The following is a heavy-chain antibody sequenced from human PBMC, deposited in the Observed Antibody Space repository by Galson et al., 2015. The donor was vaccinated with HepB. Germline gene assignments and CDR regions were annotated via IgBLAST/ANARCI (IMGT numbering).Heavy chain of an antibody. CDR2: INPKSGDT. D-gene: IGHD3-22*01. V-gene: IGHV1-2*06. J-gene: IGHJ3*01. CDR3: ATCPIYYLTFPDSDGFHF. CDR1: GYIFTGYY. Sequence: SVKVSCKASGYIFTGYYMYWVRQAPGQGLEWMGRINPKSGDTNYAQKFQGRATLSRDTSISTAYMELRSLTSDDTAVYYCATCPIYYLTFPDSDGFHFWGQGTSVTVSS.